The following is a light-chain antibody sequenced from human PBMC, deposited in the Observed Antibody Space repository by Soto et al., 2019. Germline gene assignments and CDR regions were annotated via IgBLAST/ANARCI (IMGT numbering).Light chain of an antibody. Sequence: EIVMPQYPDTLFLSQGAGATLSCRASQSVDSNLAWYQQKPGQAPRLLIHAASNRATGIPARLSGSGSGTDFTLTISRLEPEEVAVDDCQQRYNWPTTFGRGTRLEIK. J-gene: IGKJ5*01. CDR3: QQRYNWPTT. CDR1: QSVDSN. CDR2: AAS. V-gene: IGKV3-11*01.